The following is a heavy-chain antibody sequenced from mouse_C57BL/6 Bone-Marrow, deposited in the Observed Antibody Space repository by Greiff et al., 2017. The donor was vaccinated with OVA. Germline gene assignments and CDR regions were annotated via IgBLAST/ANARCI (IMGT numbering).Heavy chain of an antibody. CDR1: GFTFSSYA. V-gene: IGHV5-4*01. D-gene: IGHD1-1*01. J-gene: IGHJ1*03. Sequence: EVQLVESGGGLVKPGGSLKLSCAASGFTFSSYAMSWVRQTPEKRLEWVATISRDNAKNNLYLQMSHLKSEDTAMYYCARDILRDFDVWGTGTTVTVSS. CDR3: ARDILRDFDV.